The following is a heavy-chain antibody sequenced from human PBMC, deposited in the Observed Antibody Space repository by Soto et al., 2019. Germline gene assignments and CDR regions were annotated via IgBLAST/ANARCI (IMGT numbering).Heavy chain of an antibody. V-gene: IGHV3-74*01. Sequence: PGGSLRLSCAASGFTFSSHWMHWVRQAPGKGLVWVSRIKSDGSSTTYADSVKGRFTISRDNAKNTLYLQMNSLTAEDTAVYYCARGAAIESAYDLVFDCWGQGTPVTVSS. CDR2: IKSDGSST. J-gene: IGHJ4*02. CDR3: ARGAAIESAYDLVFDC. D-gene: IGHD2-2*01. CDR1: GFTFSSHW.